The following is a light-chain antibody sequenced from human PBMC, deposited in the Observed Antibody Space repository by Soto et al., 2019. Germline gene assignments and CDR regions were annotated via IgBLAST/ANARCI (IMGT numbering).Light chain of an antibody. J-gene: IGLJ1*01. CDR3: QVWDSSIDHYV. Sequence: YDLTQPPSVSVAPGQTARITCGGNNIGTKSVHWYQLRPGQAPVVVVYDDSDRPSGIPERFSGFNSGSTATLTISRVEDGDEADYFCQVWDSSIDHYVFGTGTKVTVL. CDR1: NIGTKS. V-gene: IGLV3-21*02. CDR2: DDS.